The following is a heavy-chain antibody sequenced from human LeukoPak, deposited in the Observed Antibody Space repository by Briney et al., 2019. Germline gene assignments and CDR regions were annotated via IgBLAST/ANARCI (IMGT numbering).Heavy chain of an antibody. CDR3: ARDGGYSYPRGFDY. D-gene: IGHD5-18*01. Sequence: ASVKVSCKASGYTFTGYYMHWLRQAPGQGLEWMGWINPNSGGTNYAQKFQGRVTMTRDTSISTAYMELSRLRSDDTAVYYCARDGGYSYPRGFDYWGQGTLVTVSS. J-gene: IGHJ4*02. CDR2: INPNSGGT. CDR1: GYTFTGYY. V-gene: IGHV1-2*02.